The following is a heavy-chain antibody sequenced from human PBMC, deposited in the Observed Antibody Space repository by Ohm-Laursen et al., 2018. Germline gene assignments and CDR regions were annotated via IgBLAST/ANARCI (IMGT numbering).Heavy chain of an antibody. CDR1: GGSINSYY. Sequence: SETLSLTCTVSGGSINSYYWSWIRQPPGKGLEYISWIHYSGSTNYNPSLRSRVTMSVDTSKNQISLQVRSVTAADAAVYYCAVSEVRYSFTYLADFWGQGTLVTVPS. V-gene: IGHV4-59*08. CDR2: IHYSGST. J-gene: IGHJ4*02. CDR3: AVSEVRYSFTYLADF. D-gene: IGHD3-9*01.